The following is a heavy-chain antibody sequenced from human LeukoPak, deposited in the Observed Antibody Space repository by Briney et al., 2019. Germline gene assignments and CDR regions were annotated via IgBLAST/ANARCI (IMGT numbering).Heavy chain of an antibody. CDR3: ARSRGNSGSYPLDY. CDR1: EFTFSSYI. Sequence: GGALRLSCEASEFTFSSYIMNWVRPAPGKGVEWVSYISSSSSTIYNAESVKGRFTISRDNAKNSLYLQMNSLRVEDTAVYYCARSRGNSGSYPLDYWGQGTLVTVSS. D-gene: IGHD1-26*01. V-gene: IGHV3-48*01. CDR2: ISSSSSTI. J-gene: IGHJ4*02.